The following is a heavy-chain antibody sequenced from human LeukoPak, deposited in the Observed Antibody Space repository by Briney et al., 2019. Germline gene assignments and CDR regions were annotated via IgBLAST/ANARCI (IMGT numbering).Heavy chain of an antibody. CDR2: IYHSGAT. Sequence: SETLSLTCGVSGDSITSSKWWSWVRQSPEKGLEWIGEIYHSGATNYNPSLKSRVTISVDKSKNQFSLNLRSVTAADTAVYYCASGSHAVTTHFDYWGQGTLVTVSS. CDR3: ASGSHAVTTHFDY. J-gene: IGHJ4*02. CDR1: GDSITSSKW. D-gene: IGHD3-16*01. V-gene: IGHV4-4*02.